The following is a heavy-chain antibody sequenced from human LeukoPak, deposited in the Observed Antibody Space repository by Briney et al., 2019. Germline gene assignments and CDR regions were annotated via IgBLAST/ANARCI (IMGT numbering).Heavy chain of an antibody. D-gene: IGHD3-9*01. CDR3: ARDNRTGRYFDWLGFDY. V-gene: IGHV3-21*01. Sequence: GGSLRLSCAASGFTFSSYSMNWVRQAPGKGLEWVSSISSSSSYIYYADSVKGRFTISRDNAKNSLYLQMNSLRAEDTAVYYCARDNRTGRYFDWLGFDYWGQGTLVTVSS. CDR2: ISSSSSYI. J-gene: IGHJ4*02. CDR1: GFTFSSYS.